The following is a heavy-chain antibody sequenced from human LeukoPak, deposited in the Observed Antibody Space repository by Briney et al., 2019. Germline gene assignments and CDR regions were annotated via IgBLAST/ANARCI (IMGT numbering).Heavy chain of an antibody. CDR2: IYPDDSDT. J-gene: IGHJ4*02. CDR3: ARGARSMYSSSWYDY. Sequence: GESLKISCKGSGYSFTSYWIGWVRQMPGKGLEWMGIIYPDDSDTRYSPSFQGQVTISADKSISTAYLQWSSLKASDTAMYYCARGARSMYSSSWYDYWGQGTLVTVSS. D-gene: IGHD6-13*01. V-gene: IGHV5-51*01. CDR1: GYSFTSYW.